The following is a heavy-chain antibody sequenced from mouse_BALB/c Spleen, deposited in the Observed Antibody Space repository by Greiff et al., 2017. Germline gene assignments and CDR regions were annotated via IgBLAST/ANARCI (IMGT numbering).Heavy chain of an antibody. J-gene: IGHJ2*01. CDR2: IDPANGNT. Sequence: VQLKQSGAELVKPGASVKLSCTASGFNIKDTYMHWVKQRPEQGLEWIGRIDPANGNTKYDPKFQGKATITADTSSNTAYLQLSSLTSEDTAVYYCARLLRPDYWGQGTTLTVSS. CDR3: ARLLRPDY. V-gene: IGHV14-3*02. CDR1: GFNIKDTY. D-gene: IGHD1-2*01.